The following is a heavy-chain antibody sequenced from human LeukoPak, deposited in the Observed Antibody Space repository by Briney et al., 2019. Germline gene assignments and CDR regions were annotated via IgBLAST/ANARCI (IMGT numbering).Heavy chain of an antibody. D-gene: IGHD2-2*01. V-gene: IGHV3-48*01. CDR1: GFTFSSYW. CDR3: ARDEPDGGSAS. CDR2: ISSSSSTI. J-gene: IGHJ4*02. Sequence: GGSLRLSCAASGFTFSSYWMTWVRQPPGKGLEWVSYISSSSSTIFYGDSVKGRFTISRDNAKSSLYLQMNSLRAEDTAVYYCARDEPDGGSASWGQGTLVTVSS.